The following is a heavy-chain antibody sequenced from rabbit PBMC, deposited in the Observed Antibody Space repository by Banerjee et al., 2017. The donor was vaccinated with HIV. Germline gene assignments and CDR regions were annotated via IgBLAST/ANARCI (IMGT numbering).Heavy chain of an antibody. J-gene: IGHJ4*01. V-gene: IGHV1S45*01. CDR1: GFSFSDRDV. D-gene: IGHD1-1*01. Sequence: QEQLEESGGDLVQPEGSLTLTCKASGFSFSDRDVMCWVRQAPGKGLEWIACINTYTAKGVYATWAKGRFTISRTSSTTVTLQMTSLTAADTATYFCARDLTSVIGWNFNLWGPGTLVTVS. CDR3: ARDLTSVIGWNFNL. CDR2: INTYTAKG.